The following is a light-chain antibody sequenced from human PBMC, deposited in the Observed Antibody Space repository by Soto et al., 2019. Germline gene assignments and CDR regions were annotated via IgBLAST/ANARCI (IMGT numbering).Light chain of an antibody. V-gene: IGKV3-20*01. Sequence: EIVLTQSPGTLSLSPGERATLSCRASQSVSSSYLAWYQQKPGQSPRLLIYGASSRATGIPDRFSGSGSGTDFTLTFSRLEPEDFAVYYCQQYGSSPPTFDQGTKLEIK. J-gene: IGKJ2*01. CDR2: GAS. CDR1: QSVSSSY. CDR3: QQYGSSPPT.